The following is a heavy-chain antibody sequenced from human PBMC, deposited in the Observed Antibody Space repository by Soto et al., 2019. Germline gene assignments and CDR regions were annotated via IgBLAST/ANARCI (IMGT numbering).Heavy chain of an antibody. CDR3: AKVKGIAAGWGMDV. D-gene: IGHD6-13*01. CDR1: GFTFSSFS. V-gene: IGHV3-30*04. J-gene: IGHJ6*02. Sequence: QEQLVESGGGVVQPGRSLRVSCVASGFTFSSFSMHWVRQAPGKGLEWVAVMSYDGRNKNYADSVKGRVTISRDNSKNTLYLQMNSLRAEDTAVYYCAKVKGIAAGWGMDVWGQGTAVTVSS. CDR2: MSYDGRNK.